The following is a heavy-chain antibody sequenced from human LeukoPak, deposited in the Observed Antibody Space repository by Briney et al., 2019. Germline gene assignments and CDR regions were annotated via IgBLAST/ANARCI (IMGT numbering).Heavy chain of an antibody. CDR3: ARGTTVVTLSFDY. CDR1: GFTVSSNY. J-gene: IGHJ4*02. V-gene: IGHV3-53*01. D-gene: IGHD4-23*01. CDR2: IYSGGST. Sequence: GGSLRLSCAASGFTVSSNYMSWVRQAPGKGLEWVSVIYSGGSTYYADSVKGRFTISRDNSKNTLYLQMNSLRAEDTAVYYCARGTTVVTLSFDYWGQGTLVTVSS.